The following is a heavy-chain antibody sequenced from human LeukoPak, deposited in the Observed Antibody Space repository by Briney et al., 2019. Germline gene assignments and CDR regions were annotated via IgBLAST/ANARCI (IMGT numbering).Heavy chain of an antibody. CDR1: GYTFTGYY. CDR3: ARDAPYGGNDPYFDY. D-gene: IGHD4-23*01. J-gene: IGHJ4*02. Sequence: ASVKVSCKASGYTFTGYYMHWVRQAPGQGLEWMGWINPNSGGTNYAQKFQGRVTMTRDTSISTAYMELSRLRSDDTAVYYCARDAPYGGNDPYFDYWGQGTLVTVSS. V-gene: IGHV1-2*02. CDR2: INPNSGGT.